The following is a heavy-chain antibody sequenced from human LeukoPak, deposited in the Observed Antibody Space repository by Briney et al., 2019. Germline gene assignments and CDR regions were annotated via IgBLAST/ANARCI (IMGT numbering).Heavy chain of an antibody. V-gene: IGHV3-30*02. CDR2: IRYDGSNK. D-gene: IGHD3-10*01. CDR1: GFTFSSYG. J-gene: IGHJ6*03. Sequence: GGSLRLSCAASGFTFSSYGMHWVRQAPGKGLEWVAFIRYDGSNKYYADSVKGRFTISRDNSKNTLHLQMNSLRAEDTAVYYCAKDARGDYYYYMDVWGKGTTVTVSS. CDR3: AKDARGDYYYYMDV.